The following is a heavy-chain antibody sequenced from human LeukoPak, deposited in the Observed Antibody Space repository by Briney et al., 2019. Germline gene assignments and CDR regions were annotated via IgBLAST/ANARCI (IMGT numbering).Heavy chain of an antibody. J-gene: IGHJ4*02. CDR2: IRYDGSDK. D-gene: IGHD5-24*01. V-gene: IGHV3-30*02. CDR1: GFTFSDFG. CDR3: AKRRDDNYFDY. Sequence: TGGSLRLSCAASGFTFSDFGMHWVRQAPGKELEWVAFIRYDGSDKNYADSVKGRFTISRDNSKNTLYLQMNSLRAEDTAVFYCAKRRDDNYFDYWGQGALVTVSS.